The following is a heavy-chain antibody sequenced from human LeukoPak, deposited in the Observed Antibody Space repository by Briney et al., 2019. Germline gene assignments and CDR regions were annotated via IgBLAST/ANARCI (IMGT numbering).Heavy chain of an antibody. CDR2: IYYSGST. J-gene: IGHJ4*02. CDR1: GGSISSGGYY. D-gene: IGHD3-22*01. Sequence: PSETLSLTCTVSGGSISSGGYYWSWIRQHPGKGLEWIGYIYYSGSTYYNPSLKSRVTISVDTSKNQFSLKLSSVTAADTAVYYCARVTTGGYYDCWGQGTLVTVSS. V-gene: IGHV4-31*03. CDR3: ARVTTGGYYDC.